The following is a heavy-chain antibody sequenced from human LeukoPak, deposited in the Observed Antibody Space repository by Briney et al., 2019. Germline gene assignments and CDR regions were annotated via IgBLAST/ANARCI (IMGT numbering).Heavy chain of an antibody. CDR2: ISAYNGNT. CDR3: ARGGHCSSTSCFVFVEEAFDI. D-gene: IGHD2-2*01. Sequence: GASVKVSCKASGYTFTSYGISWVRQAPGQGLEWMGWISAYNGNTNYAQKLQGRVTMTTDTSTSTAYMELRSLRSDDTAVYYCARGGHCSSTSCFVFVEEAFDIWGQGTMVTVSS. CDR1: GYTFTSYG. V-gene: IGHV1-18*01. J-gene: IGHJ3*02.